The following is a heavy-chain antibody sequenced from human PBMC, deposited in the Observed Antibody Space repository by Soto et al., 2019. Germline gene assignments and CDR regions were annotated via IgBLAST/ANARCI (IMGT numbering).Heavy chain of an antibody. Sequence: QLQLQESGPGLVKPSETLSLTCTVSGGSISSSSYYWGWIRQPPGKGLEWIGRIYYSGSTYYNPSLKSRVTRSVDTSKNQFSLKLSSVTAADTAVYYCARHGDDYGGNWLGYWGQGTLVTVSS. J-gene: IGHJ4*02. CDR1: GGSISSSSYY. D-gene: IGHD4-17*01. CDR2: IYYSGST. V-gene: IGHV4-39*01. CDR3: ARHGDDYGGNWLGY.